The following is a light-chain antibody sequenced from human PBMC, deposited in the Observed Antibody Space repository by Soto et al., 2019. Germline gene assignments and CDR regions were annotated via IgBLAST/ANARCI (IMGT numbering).Light chain of an antibody. CDR1: SSDVGGYNY. CDR2: EVN. Sequence: QSALTQPPFASGSPGQSVTISCTGTSSDVGGYNYVSWYQQHPGKAPKLIIYEVNKRPSGVPDRFSGSKSGNTASLTVSGLQAEDEADYYCSSYAGTPFVFGTGTKVTVL. J-gene: IGLJ1*01. V-gene: IGLV2-8*01. CDR3: SSYAGTPFV.